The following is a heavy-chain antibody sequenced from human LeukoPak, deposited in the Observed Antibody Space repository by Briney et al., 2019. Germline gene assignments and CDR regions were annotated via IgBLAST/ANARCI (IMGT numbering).Heavy chain of an antibody. Sequence: GGSLRLSCAASRFTFSSYAMSWVRQAPGKGLEWVSAISGSGGSTYYADSVKGRFTVSRDNPKNTLYLQMNSLRAEDTAVYYCTNVYSSGWYDGGPTPFDYWGQGTLVTV. CDR1: RFTFSSYA. J-gene: IGHJ4*02. V-gene: IGHV3-23*01. CDR3: TNVYSSGWYDGGPTPFDY. CDR2: ISGSGGST. D-gene: IGHD6-19*01.